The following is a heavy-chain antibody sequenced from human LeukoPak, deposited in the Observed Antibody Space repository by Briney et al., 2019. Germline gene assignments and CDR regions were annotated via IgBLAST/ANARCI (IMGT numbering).Heavy chain of an antibody. J-gene: IGHJ5*02. CDR2: INPNSGGT. V-gene: IGHV1-2*02. CDR3: ARASITMVRGVRSWFDP. Sequence: ASVKVSCKASGYTFIGYYMHWVRQAPGQGLEWMGWINPNSGGTNYAQKFQGRVTMTRDTSISTAYMELSRLRSDDTAVYYCARASITMVRGVRSWFDPWGQGTLVTVSS. CDR1: GYTFIGYY. D-gene: IGHD3-10*01.